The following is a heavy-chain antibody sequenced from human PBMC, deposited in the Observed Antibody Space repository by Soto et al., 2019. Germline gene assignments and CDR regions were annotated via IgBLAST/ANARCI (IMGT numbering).Heavy chain of an antibody. CDR1: GGSISSYY. CDR3: ARGLGYNWFDP. V-gene: IGHV4-59*01. D-gene: IGHD7-27*01. Sequence: QVQLQESGPGLVKPSETLSLTCTVSGGSISSYYWSWIRQPPGKGPEWIGYFYYSGSTNYNPSLKIRVTISVDTSKNQFSLKLSSVTAADTAVYYCARGLGYNWFDPWGQGTLVTVSS. CDR2: FYYSGST. J-gene: IGHJ5*02.